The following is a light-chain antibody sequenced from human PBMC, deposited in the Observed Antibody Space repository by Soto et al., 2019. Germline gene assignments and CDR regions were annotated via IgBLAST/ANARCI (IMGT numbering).Light chain of an antibody. CDR1: QSISVW. J-gene: IGKJ1*01. V-gene: IGKV1-5*01. CDR3: QQDRGYPWT. Sequence: DIQMTQSPSTPSASVGDRVIITCRASQSISVWLAWYQQKPGKAPKLLIYDASTLESGVPSRFSGSGSGTEVPLTISSLQTDEFATYFCQQDRGYPWTFGQGTKVEIK. CDR2: DAS.